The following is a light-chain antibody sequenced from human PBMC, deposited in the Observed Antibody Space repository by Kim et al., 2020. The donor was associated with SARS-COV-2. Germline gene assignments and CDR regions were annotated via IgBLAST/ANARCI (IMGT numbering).Light chain of an antibody. CDR2: SKN. CDR3: NCRNSSDNVV. CDR1: SIRRCY. V-gene: IGLV3-19*01. J-gene: IGLJ2*01. Sequence: TISIRCRDSIRRCYDATWHQQKPEHAPILILYSKNNRSASIQGRFGCSSSRTTASLTVGGTQAGDEADYYNNCRNSSDNVVFGGGTQLTVL.